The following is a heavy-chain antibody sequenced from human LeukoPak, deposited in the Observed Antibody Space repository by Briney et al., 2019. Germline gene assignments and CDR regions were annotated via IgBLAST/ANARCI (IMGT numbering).Heavy chain of an antibody. V-gene: IGHV3-48*01. J-gene: IGHJ6*02. CDR2: ISSSSSTI. CDR3: ARDLRRAGYSSSWYGGSYYGMDV. CDR1: GFTFSSYA. D-gene: IGHD6-13*01. Sequence: PGGSLRLSCAASGFTFSSYAMSWVRQAPGKGLEWVSYISSSSSTIYYADSVKGRFTISRDNAKNSLYLQMNSLRAEDTAVYYCARDLRRAGYSSSWYGGSYYGMDVWGQGTTVTVSS.